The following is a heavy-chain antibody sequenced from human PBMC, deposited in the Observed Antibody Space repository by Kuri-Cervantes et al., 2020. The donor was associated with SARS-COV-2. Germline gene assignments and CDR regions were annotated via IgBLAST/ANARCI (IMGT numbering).Heavy chain of an antibody. Sequence: GGSLRLSCAASGFTFSSYAMHWVRQAPGKGLEWVAVISYDGSNKYYADSGKGRFTISRDNSKNTLYLQMNSLRAEDTAVYYCARVPGYDFWSGYNRFGYYGMDVWGQGITVT. CDR2: ISYDGSNK. CDR1: GFTFSSYA. CDR3: ARVPGYDFWSGYNRFGYYGMDV. J-gene: IGHJ6*02. V-gene: IGHV3-30-3*01. D-gene: IGHD3-3*01.